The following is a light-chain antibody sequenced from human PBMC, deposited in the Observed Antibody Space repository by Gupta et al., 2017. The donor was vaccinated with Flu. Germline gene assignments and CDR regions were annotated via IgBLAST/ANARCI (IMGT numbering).Light chain of an antibody. J-gene: IGKJ1*01. Sequence: DVVLTQSPLSLPVTLGQPASISCRSSQRLVHSDGNTYLHWFQQRPGQSPRRLIYKISNRDSGVPDRLSRSASGTEFTLKISIVDAEDVGIYYCRYYEEWPWRFGQGTKLEIQ. CDR3: RYYEEWPWR. CDR1: QRLVHSDGNTY. V-gene: IGKV2-30*02. CDR2: KIS.